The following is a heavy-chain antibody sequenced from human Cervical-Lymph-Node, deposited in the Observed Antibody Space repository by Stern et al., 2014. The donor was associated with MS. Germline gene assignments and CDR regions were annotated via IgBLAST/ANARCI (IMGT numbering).Heavy chain of an antibody. CDR3: ARGRLGVFDY. V-gene: IGHV1-3*01. D-gene: IGHD3-10*01. CDR2: IIAGNGNT. J-gene: IGHJ4*02. Sequence: QVQLVQSGAEVKKPGASVKVSCKASGYTFTNYDIHWVRQAPGQGLEWMGWIIAGNGNTNYAQMFQDRVNITRDTSASTAYLELSSLRSDDTAVYWCARGRLGVFDYWGQGSLLTVSS. CDR1: GYTFTNYD.